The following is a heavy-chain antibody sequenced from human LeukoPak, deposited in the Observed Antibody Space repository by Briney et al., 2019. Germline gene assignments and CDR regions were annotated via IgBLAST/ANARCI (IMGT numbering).Heavy chain of an antibody. CDR2: ISGYNGNT. J-gene: IGHJ4*02. Sequence: ASVKDSCKASGYTFSYFGINWVRQAPGQGLEWMGWISGYNGNTNYAQKSEGRLTLTTDTATSTVYMELRNLRSDDTAVYYCARGLDEAAGLANFDYWGQGTLVTVSS. V-gene: IGHV1-18*01. CDR1: GYTFSYFG. D-gene: IGHD6-25*01. CDR3: ARGLDEAAGLANFDY.